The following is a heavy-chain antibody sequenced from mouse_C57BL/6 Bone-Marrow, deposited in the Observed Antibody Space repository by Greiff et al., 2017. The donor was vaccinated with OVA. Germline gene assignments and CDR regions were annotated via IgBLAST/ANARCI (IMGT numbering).Heavy chain of an antibody. J-gene: IGHJ3*01. Sequence: QVQLQQSGPGLVQPSQSLSITCTVSGFSLTSYGVHWVRQSPGKGLEWLGVIWRGGSTDYNAAFISRLGISNDNSKSKVFSKMKSQQADDKAIDSCASNCDSDYWGQGTLVTVSA. D-gene: IGHD3-2*01. V-gene: IGHV2-2*01. CDR1: GFSLTSYG. CDR2: IWRGGST. CDR3: ASNCDSDY.